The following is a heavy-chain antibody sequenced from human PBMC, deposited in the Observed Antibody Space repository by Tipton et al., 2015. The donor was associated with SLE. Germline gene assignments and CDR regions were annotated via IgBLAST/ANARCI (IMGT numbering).Heavy chain of an antibody. CDR3: ARYYTASTWDYFDF. V-gene: IGHV4-34*01. J-gene: IGHJ4*02. CDR2: INHSGST. CDR1: GGSFSGYY. Sequence: LRLSCAVYGGSFSGYYWSWIRQPPGKGLEWIGEINHSGSTNYKPSLKSRVTISVDTSKNSFYLQMHSLRAEDTALYYCARYYTASTWDYFDFWGQGTLVTVSS. D-gene: IGHD3-3*01.